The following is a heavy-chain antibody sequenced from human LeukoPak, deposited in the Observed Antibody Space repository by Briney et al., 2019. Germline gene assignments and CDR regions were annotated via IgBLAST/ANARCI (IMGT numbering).Heavy chain of an antibody. D-gene: IGHD2-2*02. CDR3: AREGGPAAIRYYFYYLDV. Sequence: ASVKVSCKASGYTFTGYYINWVRQAPGQGLEWMGWINPYSGGTHVAQKFQARVTLTWDTSISTVNMELTRLTSDDTAVYYCAREGGPAAIRYYFYYLDVWGKGTTVTASS. CDR2: INPYSGGT. J-gene: IGHJ6*03. V-gene: IGHV1-2*02. CDR1: GYTFTGYY.